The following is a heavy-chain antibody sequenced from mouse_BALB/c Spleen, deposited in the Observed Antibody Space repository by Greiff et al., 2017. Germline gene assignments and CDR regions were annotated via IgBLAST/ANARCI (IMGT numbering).Heavy chain of an antibody. Sequence: QVQLQQSGPELVKPGASVKMSCKASGYTFTSYYIHWVKQRPGQGLEWIGWIYPGDGSTKYNEKFKGKTTLTADKSSSTAYMLLSSLTSEDSAIYFCARETTASYFDYWGQGTTLTVSS. CDR1: GYTFTSYY. D-gene: IGHD1-2*01. V-gene: IGHV1S56*01. CDR3: ARETTASYFDY. J-gene: IGHJ2*01. CDR2: IYPGDGST.